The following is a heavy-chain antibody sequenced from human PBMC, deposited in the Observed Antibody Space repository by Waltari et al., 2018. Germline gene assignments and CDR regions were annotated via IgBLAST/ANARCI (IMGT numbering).Heavy chain of an antibody. Sequence: EVQLVESGGGLVQSGGSLRLTCEASGFSFSSSWMHWVRQGPEKGPVWISRINSDGTKTNYAASVKGRFHISRDNFAEPLFLEMNSLRPDDTAVYYCAREYDFWSGYHAFDLWGQGTKVTVFS. CDR2: INSDGTKT. CDR1: GFSFSSSW. J-gene: IGHJ3*01. V-gene: IGHV3-74*01. CDR3: AREYDFWSGYHAFDL. D-gene: IGHD3-3*01.